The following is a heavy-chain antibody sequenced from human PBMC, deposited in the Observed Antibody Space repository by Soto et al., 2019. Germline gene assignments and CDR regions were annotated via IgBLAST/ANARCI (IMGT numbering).Heavy chain of an antibody. J-gene: IGHJ3*02. Sequence: ASVKVSCQASGYTFTDYYMHWVRQAPRQGLAWMGWINPNSGATNYAQKFQGRITMTRDTSITTAYMELSRLRSDDTADTAIYYCGRSLKRADAFDIWGQGTMVTVSS. CDR2: INPNSGAT. CDR1: GYTFTDYY. V-gene: IGHV1-2*02. CDR3: YYCGRSLKRADAFDI. D-gene: IGHD3-10*01.